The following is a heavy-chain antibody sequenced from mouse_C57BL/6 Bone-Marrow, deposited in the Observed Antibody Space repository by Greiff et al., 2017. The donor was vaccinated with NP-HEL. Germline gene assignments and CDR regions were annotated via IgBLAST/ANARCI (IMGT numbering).Heavy chain of an antibody. Sequence: EVNVVESGGGLVKPGGSLKLSCAASGFTFSSYAMSWVRQTPEKRLEWVATISDGGSYTYYPDNVKGRFTISRDNAKNNLYLQMSHLKSEDTAMYYCATFITTVVALYYYAMDYWGQGTSVTVSS. D-gene: IGHD1-1*01. CDR2: ISDGGSYT. CDR1: GFTFSSYA. V-gene: IGHV5-4*03. J-gene: IGHJ4*01. CDR3: ATFITTVVALYYYAMDY.